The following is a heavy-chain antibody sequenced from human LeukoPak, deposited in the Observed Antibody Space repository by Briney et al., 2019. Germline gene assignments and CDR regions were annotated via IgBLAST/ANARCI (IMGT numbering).Heavy chain of an antibody. CDR2: IYYSGST. Sequence: SETLSLTCTASGGSISSYYWSWIRQPPGKGLEWIGYIYYSGSTNYNPSLKSRVTISVDTSKNQFSLKLSSVTAADTAVYYCALYRSSGWDAEYFQHWGQGTLVTVSS. CDR1: GGSISSYY. V-gene: IGHV4-59*01. CDR3: ALYRSSGWDAEYFQH. D-gene: IGHD6-19*01. J-gene: IGHJ1*01.